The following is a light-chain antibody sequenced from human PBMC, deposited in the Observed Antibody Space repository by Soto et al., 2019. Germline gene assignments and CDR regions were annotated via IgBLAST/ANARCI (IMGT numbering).Light chain of an antibody. J-gene: IGKJ3*01. Sequence: DIQMTQSPSTLSASVGDRVTITCRASQSISSWLAWYQQKPGKAPKLLIYKASSLASGVPSRFSGSGSGTEFTLTISSLHPDDFATYYCQQYNSYSFTFGPGTKVDIK. CDR2: KAS. V-gene: IGKV1-5*03. CDR3: QQYNSYSFT. CDR1: QSISSW.